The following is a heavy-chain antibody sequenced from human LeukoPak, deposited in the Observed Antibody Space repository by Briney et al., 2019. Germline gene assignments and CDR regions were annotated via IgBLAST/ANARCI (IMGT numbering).Heavy chain of an antibody. V-gene: IGHV4-39*01. D-gene: IGHD3-3*01. CDR2: IYYIGTT. Sequence: PSETLSLTCTVSGGSISSNNYYWGWIRQPPGQGLEWIGSIYYIGTTYYNPSLKSRVTISVDTSRNQFSLKLSSLTAADTAVYYCAREFRSGYLNWFDPWGQGTLVTVSS. CDR3: AREFRSGYLNWFDP. J-gene: IGHJ5*02. CDR1: GGSISSNNYY.